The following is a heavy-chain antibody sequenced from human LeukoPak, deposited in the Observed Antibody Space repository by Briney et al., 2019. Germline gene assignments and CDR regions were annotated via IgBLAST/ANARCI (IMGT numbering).Heavy chain of an antibody. CDR3: VRASGSFDY. D-gene: IGHD3-10*01. V-gene: IGHV3-33*01. CDR2: IWSDGSNK. CDR1: GFTFSDYG. J-gene: IGHJ4*02. Sequence: GGSLRLSCAASGFTFSDYGIHWVRQAPGKGLEWVAVIWSDGSNKYYADSVKGRFTISRDNSRKTLYLQMNSLRVEDTAVYYCVRASGSFDYWGQGTLVTVSS.